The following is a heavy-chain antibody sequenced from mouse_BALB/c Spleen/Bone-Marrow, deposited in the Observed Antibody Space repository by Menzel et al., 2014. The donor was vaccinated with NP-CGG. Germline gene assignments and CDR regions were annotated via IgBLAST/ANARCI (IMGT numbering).Heavy chain of an antibody. CDR1: GYVFSTSW. J-gene: IGHJ2*01. CDR3: TREGWLRYFDY. V-gene: IGHV1S22*01. Sequence: LQQSGPELVKPGASVKISCKASGYVFSTSWMNWVKQRPGQGLEWIGNIYPGSGSTNYDEKFKSKGTLTVDTSSSTAYMHLSSLTSEDSAVYYCTREGWLRYFDYWGQGTTLTVSS. D-gene: IGHD2-2*01. CDR2: IYPGSGST.